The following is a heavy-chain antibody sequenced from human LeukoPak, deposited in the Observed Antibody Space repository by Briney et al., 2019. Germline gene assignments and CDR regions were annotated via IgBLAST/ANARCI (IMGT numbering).Heavy chain of an antibody. V-gene: IGHV1-69*13. CDR2: IIPIFGTA. Sequence: ASVKVSCKASGGTFSSYAISWVRQASGQGLEWMGGIIPIFGTANYAQKFQGRVTITADESTSTAYMELSSLRSEDTAVYYCARAMVRGVIIKSRALYDMDVWGKGTTVTVSS. CDR1: GGTFSSYA. CDR3: ARAMVRGVIIKSRALYDMDV. D-gene: IGHD3-10*01. J-gene: IGHJ6*04.